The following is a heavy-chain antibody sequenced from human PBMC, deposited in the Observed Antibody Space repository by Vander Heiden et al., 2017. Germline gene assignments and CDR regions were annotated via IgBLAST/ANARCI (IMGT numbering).Heavy chain of an antibody. CDR1: GFTFSSYA. J-gene: IGHJ2*01. CDR3: ARPSTYYYDSSGYYYNWYFDL. V-gene: IGHV3-30*04. D-gene: IGHD3-22*01. CDR2: ISYDGSNK. Sequence: QVQLVESGGGVLQPGRSLRLSCAASGFTFSSYAMHWVRQAPGKGLEWVAVISYDGSNKYYADSVKGRFTISRDNSKNTLYLQMNSLRAEDTAVYYCARPSTYYYDSSGYYYNWYFDLWGRGTLVTVAS.